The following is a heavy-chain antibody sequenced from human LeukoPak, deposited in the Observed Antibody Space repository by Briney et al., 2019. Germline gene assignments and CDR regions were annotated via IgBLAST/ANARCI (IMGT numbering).Heavy chain of an antibody. CDR1: GFTFSSYA. CDR2: ISYDGSNK. V-gene: IGHV3-30-3*01. CDR3: ARETPADY. Sequence: AGRSLRLSCAASGFTFSSYAMHWVRQAPGKGLEWVAVISYDGSNKYYADSVKGRFTISRDNSKNTLYLQMNSLRAEDTAVYYCARETPADYWGQGTLVTVSS. J-gene: IGHJ4*02.